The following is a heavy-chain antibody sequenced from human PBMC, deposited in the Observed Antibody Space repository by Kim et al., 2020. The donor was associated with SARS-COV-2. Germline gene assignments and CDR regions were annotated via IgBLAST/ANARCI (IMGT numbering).Heavy chain of an antibody. J-gene: IGHJ4*02. CDR2: IYPADSDT. Sequence: GESLKISCKASGYSFPNYWIAWVRQMHGKGLEWMGIIYPADSDTRYSPSFQGQVAISVDRSITTAYLRWDSLEASDTAMYYCARYLGTTYYFDHWGQGTLVTVSS. V-gene: IGHV5-51*01. CDR3: ARYLGTTYYFDH. D-gene: IGHD1-7*01. CDR1: GYSFPNYW.